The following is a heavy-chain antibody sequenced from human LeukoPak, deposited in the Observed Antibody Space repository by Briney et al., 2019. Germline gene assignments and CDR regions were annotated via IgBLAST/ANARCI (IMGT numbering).Heavy chain of an antibody. CDR3: ARMRGYSYDP. Sequence: SETLSLTCTVSGRSIISYYWSWTRHPPGKGLEWIGYNYYSGSTNYNPSLNSRVTISVDTSKNQFSLKLSSGTAADTAVYYCARMRGYSYDPWGQGILVTVSS. J-gene: IGHJ5*02. CDR1: GRSIISYY. D-gene: IGHD5-18*01. CDR2: NYYSGST. V-gene: IGHV4-59*01.